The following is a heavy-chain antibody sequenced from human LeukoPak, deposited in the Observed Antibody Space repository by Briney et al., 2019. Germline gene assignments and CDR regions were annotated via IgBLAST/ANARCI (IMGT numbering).Heavy chain of an antibody. J-gene: IGHJ4*02. CDR2: ISSSSSTI. CDR1: GFTFSSYS. CDR3: ARGPFVAYYYDSSGSQRGDY. V-gene: IGHV3-48*01. Sequence: GGSLRLSCAASGFTFSSYSMNWVRQAPGKGLEWVSYISSSSSTIYYADSVKGRFTISRDNAKNSLYLQMNGLRAEDTAVYYCARGPFVAYYYDSSGSQRGDYWGQGTLVTVSS. D-gene: IGHD3-22*01.